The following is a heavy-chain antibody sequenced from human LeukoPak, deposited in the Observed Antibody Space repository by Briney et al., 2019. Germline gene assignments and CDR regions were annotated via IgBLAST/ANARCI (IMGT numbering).Heavy chain of an antibody. CDR3: ARDSSSWGDY. Sequence: PGGSLRLSCAAPGFTFSNAWMNWVRQAPGKGLEWVSYISSSSSTIYYADSEKGRFTISRDNARNSLYLQMNSLRAEDTAVYYCARDSSSWGDYWGQGTLVTVSS. V-gene: IGHV3-48*01. CDR1: GFTFSNAW. J-gene: IGHJ4*02. D-gene: IGHD6-13*01. CDR2: ISSSSSTI.